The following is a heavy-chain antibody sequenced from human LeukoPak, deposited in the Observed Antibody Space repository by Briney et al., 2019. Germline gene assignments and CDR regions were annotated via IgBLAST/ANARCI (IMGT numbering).Heavy chain of an antibody. CDR1: RFTFSSYS. D-gene: IGHD6-6*01. CDR2: ISSSGSYI. CDR3: ARGGYYSSSSRDFDY. V-gene: IGHV3-21*01. Sequence: GGSLRLSCAASRFTFSSYSMNWVRQAPGKGLEWVSSISSSGSYIYYADSVKGRFTISRDNAKNSLYLQMNSLRAEDTAVYYCARGGYYSSSSRDFDYWGQGTLVTVSS. J-gene: IGHJ4*02.